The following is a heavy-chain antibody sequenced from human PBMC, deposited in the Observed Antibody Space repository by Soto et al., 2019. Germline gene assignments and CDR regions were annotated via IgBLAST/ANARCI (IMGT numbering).Heavy chain of an antibody. CDR3: ARGVTVFGLVSRFWFDP. D-gene: IGHD3-3*01. Sequence: SETLSLTCTVSGGSISSGDYSWSWVRLSPGKGLEWIGHIYNSGITYYNPSLKSRVVISIDTSRNQFSLRLNSLTAADRAVYFCARGVTVFGLVSRFWFDPWGQGTAVTVSS. CDR1: GGSISSGDYS. J-gene: IGHJ5*02. V-gene: IGHV4-30-4*01. CDR2: IYNSGIT.